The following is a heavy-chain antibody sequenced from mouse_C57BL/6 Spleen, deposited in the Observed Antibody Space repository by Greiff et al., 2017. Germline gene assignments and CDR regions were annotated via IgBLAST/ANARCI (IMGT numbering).Heavy chain of an antibody. Sequence: QVQLKESGPGLVAPSQSLSITCTVSGFSLTSYGVHWVRQPPGKGLEWLVVIWSDGSTTYNSALKSRLSISKDNSKIQVFLKMNRLQTDDTAMYYCASPLLLRYSAMGYWGQGTSVTVSS. CDR3: ASPLLLRYSAMGY. V-gene: IGHV2-6*03. CDR1: GFSLTSYG. J-gene: IGHJ4*01. D-gene: IGHD1-1*01. CDR2: IWSDGST.